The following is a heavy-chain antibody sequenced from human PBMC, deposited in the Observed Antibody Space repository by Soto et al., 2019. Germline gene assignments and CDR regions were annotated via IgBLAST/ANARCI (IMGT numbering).Heavy chain of an antibody. J-gene: IGHJ4*02. Sequence: GGSLRLSCEASGFIFSSYAMNWVRQAPGKGLQWVSSITGSSDYTSYIASVKGRFTISRDNSKNTLYLQMNSLRAEDTAVHFCAKEQTNGAHYALDYWSQGTLVTVSS. V-gene: IGHV3-23*01. CDR3: AKEQTNGAHYALDY. CDR2: ITGSSDYT. CDR1: GFIFSSYA. D-gene: IGHD2-8*01.